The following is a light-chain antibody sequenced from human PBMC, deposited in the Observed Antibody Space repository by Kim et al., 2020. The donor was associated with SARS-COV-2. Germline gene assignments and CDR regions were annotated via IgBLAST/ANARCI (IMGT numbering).Light chain of an antibody. CDR1: SSDVGGYNY. Sequence: GQSVTSSCTGTSSDVGGYNYVSWYQQHPGKAPKLMIYDVSKWPSGVPDRFSGSKSGNTASLTISGLQGEDEADYYCCSYAGSYTEVFGGGTQLTVL. CDR3: CSYAGSYTEV. V-gene: IGLV2-11*01. J-gene: IGLJ2*01. CDR2: DVS.